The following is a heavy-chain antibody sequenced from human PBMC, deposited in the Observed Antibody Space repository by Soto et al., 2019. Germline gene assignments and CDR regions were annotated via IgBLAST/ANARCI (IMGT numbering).Heavy chain of an antibody. D-gene: IGHD3-10*01. CDR2: IYYSGST. Sequence: PSETLSLTCTVSGGSISSSCYYWGWIRQPPGKGLEWIGNIYYSGSTYYSPSLNTRVAISVDTSKNLFTLNLSSVTSAETAVYCFAIQVFYYGSGRPIHAFDIWGQGTMVTVPS. V-gene: IGHV4-39*01. J-gene: IGHJ3*02. CDR3: AIQVFYYGSGRPIHAFDI. CDR1: GGSISSSCYY.